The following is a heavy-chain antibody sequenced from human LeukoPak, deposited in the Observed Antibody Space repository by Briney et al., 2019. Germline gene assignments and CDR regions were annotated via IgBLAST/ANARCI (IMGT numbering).Heavy chain of an antibody. Sequence: PGGSLRLSCAASGFVFSTYAMHWVRQAPGKGLEYVSGISGNGGYTDYANSVKGRFTISRDNFKNTLYLQMGSLRAEDMAVYYCARVGPSSTSCYYWGQGTLVTVSS. V-gene: IGHV3-64*01. CDR3: ARVGPSSTSCYY. D-gene: IGHD2-2*01. J-gene: IGHJ4*02. CDR2: ISGNGGYT. CDR1: GFVFSTYA.